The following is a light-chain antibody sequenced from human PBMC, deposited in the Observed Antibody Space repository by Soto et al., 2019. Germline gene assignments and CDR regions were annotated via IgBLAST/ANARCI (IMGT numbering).Light chain of an antibody. V-gene: IGKV1-9*01. CDR3: QQLNSYPLT. J-gene: IGKJ4*01. CDR2: AAS. CDR1: QGISSY. Sequence: DIQLTQSPSFLSASVGDRVTITCRASQGISSYLAWYQQKPGKAPKLLIYAASTLQSGVPSRFSGSGSGTEFTPQISSRQPEDFATYYCQQLNSYPLTFGGGTKVEIK.